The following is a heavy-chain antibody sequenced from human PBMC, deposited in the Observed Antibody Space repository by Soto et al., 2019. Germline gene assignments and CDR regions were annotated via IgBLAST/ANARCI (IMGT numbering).Heavy chain of an antibody. CDR3: AKDSATVTTYYYYYGMDV. CDR1: GLTFSGYG. J-gene: IGHJ6*02. D-gene: IGHD4-17*01. Sequence: VGSLRLSGAASGLTFSGYGMHWCRQAPGKGLEWVAVISYDGSNKYYADSVKGRFTISRDNSKNTLYLQMNSLRAEDTAVYYCAKDSATVTTYYYYYGMDVWGQGTTVTVSS. V-gene: IGHV3-30*18. CDR2: ISYDGSNK.